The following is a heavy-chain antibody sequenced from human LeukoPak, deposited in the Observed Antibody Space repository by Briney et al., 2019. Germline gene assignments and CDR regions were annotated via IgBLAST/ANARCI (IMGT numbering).Heavy chain of an antibody. V-gene: IGHV3-23*01. CDR1: GFTLSSYA. D-gene: IGHD6-19*01. CDR3: ARESSVAAFNWFDP. J-gene: IGHJ5*02. CDR2: ISGSGGST. Sequence: GGSLRLSCAASGFTLSSYAMSWVRQAPGKGLVWVSAISGSGGSTYYADSVKGRFTISRDNSKNTLYLQMNSLRAEDTAVYYCARESSVAAFNWFDPWGQGTLVTVSS.